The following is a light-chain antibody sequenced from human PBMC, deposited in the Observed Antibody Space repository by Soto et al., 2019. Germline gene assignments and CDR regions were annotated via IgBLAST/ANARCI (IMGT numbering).Light chain of an antibody. V-gene: IGKV1-5*01. J-gene: IGKJ1*01. Sequence: DIQITQSPSTLSASVVDKVPITCRASENIKNWLAWYQQTAGKAPKVLISDASRLEAGVPSRFSGSGSGTEFTLTISSLQPDDFATYYCQQYNSYSTWTFGQGTKVDI. CDR3: QQYNSYSTWT. CDR1: ENIKNW. CDR2: DAS.